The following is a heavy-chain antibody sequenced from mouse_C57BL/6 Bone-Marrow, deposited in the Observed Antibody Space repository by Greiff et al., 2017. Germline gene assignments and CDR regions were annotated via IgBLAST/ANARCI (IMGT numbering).Heavy chain of an antibody. CDR2: IHPNSGST. CDR3: ARSIYYDYMYYFDY. D-gene: IGHD2-4*01. V-gene: IGHV1-64*01. J-gene: IGHJ2*01. CDR1: GYTFTSYW. Sequence: QVQLQQPGAELVKPGASVKLSCKASGYTFTSYWMHWVKQRPGQGLEWIGMIHPNSGSTNYNEKFKSKATLTVDKSSSTAYMQLSSLTSEDSAVYYCARSIYYDYMYYFDYWGQGTTLTVSS.